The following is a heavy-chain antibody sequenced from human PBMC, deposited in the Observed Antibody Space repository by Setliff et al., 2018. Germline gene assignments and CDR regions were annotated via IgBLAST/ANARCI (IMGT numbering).Heavy chain of an antibody. CDR3: ARAPRYFDSTGSYFDG. J-gene: IGHJ4*02. CDR2: INYSGST. CDR1: GDSISSSSYY. V-gene: IGHV4-39*07. Sequence: SETLSLTCSVSGDSISSSSYYWGWIRQPPGKGLEWIGSINYSGSTYYNPSLKSRVTISIDKSKNQFSLKMTSVTAADTAVYYCARAPRYFDSTGSYFDGWGQGTLVTVSS. D-gene: IGHD3-22*01.